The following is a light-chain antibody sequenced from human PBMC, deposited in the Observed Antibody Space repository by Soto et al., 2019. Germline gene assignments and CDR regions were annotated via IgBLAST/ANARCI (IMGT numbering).Light chain of an antibody. CDR3: QQYDKWPPYT. CDR2: DSS. Sequence: EILMTQSPATLSVSPGDRSTLSCMASQSVRSNVAWYQHKPGQPPRLLIYDSSTRATGVPARFSGSGSGTEFTLTISSLQSEDFAVYYCQQYDKWPPYTFGQGTKVDIK. CDR1: QSVRSN. J-gene: IGKJ2*01. V-gene: IGKV3-15*01.